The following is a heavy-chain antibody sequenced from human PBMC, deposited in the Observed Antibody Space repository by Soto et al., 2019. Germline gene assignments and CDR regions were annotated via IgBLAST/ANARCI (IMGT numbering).Heavy chain of an antibody. Sequence: GSLRLSCTASGFAFSQYGMSWVRQAPGKGLEWVSSIRSFDYRTNYADSVKGRFTISRDNSKSTLSLQMNSLRAEDTAVYYCAKDVESGWYEAFDYWGPGTLVTVSS. CDR2: IRSFDYRT. CDR1: GFAFSQYG. V-gene: IGHV3-23*01. D-gene: IGHD6-19*01. CDR3: AKDVESGWYEAFDY. J-gene: IGHJ4*02.